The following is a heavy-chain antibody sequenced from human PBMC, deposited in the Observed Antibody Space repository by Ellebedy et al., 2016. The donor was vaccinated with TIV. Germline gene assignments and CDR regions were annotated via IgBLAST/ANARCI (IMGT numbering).Heavy chain of an antibody. CDR2: IYSGGST. D-gene: IGHD3-3*01. V-gene: IGHV3-53*01. CDR3: ARELSWSGKDY. CDR1: GFTVSSNY. Sequence: GESLKISCAASGFTVSSNYMSWVRQAPGKGLEWVSVIYSGGSTYYADSVKGRFTISRDNAKNSLYLQMDSLRAEDTAMYYCARELSWSGKDYWGQGTLVTVSS. J-gene: IGHJ4*02.